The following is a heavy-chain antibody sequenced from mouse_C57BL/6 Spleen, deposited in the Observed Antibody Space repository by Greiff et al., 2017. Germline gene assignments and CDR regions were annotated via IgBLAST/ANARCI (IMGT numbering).Heavy chain of an antibody. D-gene: IGHD1-1*01. CDR1: GYTFTDYN. CDR2: INPNNGGT. V-gene: IGHV1-18*01. J-gene: IGHJ2*01. Sequence: EVQLQESGPELVKPGASVKIPCKASGYTFTDYNMDWVKQSHGKSLEWIGDINPNNGGTNYNQKFKGKATLTVDKSSSTAYMELRSLTSEDTAVYYCARFGAYGAYFDYWGQGTTLTVSS. CDR3: ARFGAYGAYFDY.